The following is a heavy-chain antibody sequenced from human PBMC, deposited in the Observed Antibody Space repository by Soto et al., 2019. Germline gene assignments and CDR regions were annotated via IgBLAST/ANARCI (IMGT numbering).Heavy chain of an antibody. CDR2: INGGNGNT. J-gene: IGHJ4*01. D-gene: IGHD6-19*01. CDR3: ARDYAEVAVAGNPLLAH. V-gene: IGHV1-3*01. CDR1: GFTFTNYA. Sequence: QVRLVQSGAAVKKPGASVNISCKASGFTFTNYALHWVRQAPGLRPEWMGWINGGNGNTRYSQTFQGRVTISSDTSASTVYMDLSSLRSEDTAVYLCARDYAEVAVAGNPLLAHWGQGTLVTVSS.